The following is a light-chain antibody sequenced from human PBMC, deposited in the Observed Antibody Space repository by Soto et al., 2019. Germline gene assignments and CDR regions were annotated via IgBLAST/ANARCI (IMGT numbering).Light chain of an antibody. Sequence: EKVMTQSPATLSVSPGERATLSCRASHSLTGNLAWYQQQPGQPPRLLIYGASTRATGVPARFSGSGSGTEFTLTISSLQSEDFAVYYCQQYNNWLWTFGQGTKVEIK. J-gene: IGKJ1*01. CDR2: GAS. CDR1: HSLTGN. V-gene: IGKV3-15*01. CDR3: QQYNNWLWT.